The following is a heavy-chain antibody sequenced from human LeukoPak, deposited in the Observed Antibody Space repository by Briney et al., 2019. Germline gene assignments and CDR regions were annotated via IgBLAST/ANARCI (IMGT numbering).Heavy chain of an antibody. CDR3: ARESSSHGWFDP. V-gene: IGHV4-34*01. J-gene: IGHJ5*02. CDR2: INHSGST. CDR1: GGSFSGYY. Sequence: SETLSLTCAVYGGSFSGYYWSWIGQPPGKGVEGIGEINHSGSTNYNPSLTSRGTISVDKTKNQFSLKLSSVTAADTAVYYCARESSSHGWFDPWGQGTLVTVSS. D-gene: IGHD6-13*01.